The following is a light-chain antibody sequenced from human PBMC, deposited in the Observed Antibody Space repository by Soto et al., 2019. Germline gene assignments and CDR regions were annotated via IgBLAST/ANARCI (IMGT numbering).Light chain of an antibody. V-gene: IGLV1-47*02. J-gene: IGLJ3*02. CDR1: NSNIGSNF. CDR3: ATRDDSLSGWV. CDR2: SYN. Sequence: QSVLTQPPSASGTPGQRVTISCFGTNSNIGSNFVYWYQHLPGTTPKLLVFSYNQRPSGVPDRFSGSKSSSSASLAISGLWSEDEADYYCATRDDSLSGWVFGGGTKLTVL.